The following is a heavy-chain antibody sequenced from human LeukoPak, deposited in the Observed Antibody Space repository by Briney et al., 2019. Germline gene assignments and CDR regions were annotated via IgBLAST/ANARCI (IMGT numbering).Heavy chain of an antibody. D-gene: IGHD3-22*01. Sequence: GGSLRLSCAVSGFTFSSYGMRWVRQAPGKGLEGVAVIWYDGSNKYYADSVKGRFTISRDNSKNTLYLQMNSLRAEDTAVYYCARDAYYDSTGLSAFDIWGQGTMVTVSS. J-gene: IGHJ3*02. CDR1: GFTFSSYG. CDR2: IWYDGSNK. CDR3: ARDAYYDSTGLSAFDI. V-gene: IGHV3-33*01.